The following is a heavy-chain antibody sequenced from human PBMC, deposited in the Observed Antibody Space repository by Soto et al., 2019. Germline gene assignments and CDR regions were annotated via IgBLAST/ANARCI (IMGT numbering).Heavy chain of an antibody. J-gene: IGHJ5*02. Sequence: SETLSLTCAVSGGSFSGFFWGWIRQPPGKGLEWIGEVNHGGSTNYNPSLKSRVTISSDTSKNHFSLTLRSVTAADTAVYYCARIRSGVGYNWFDPWGQGTLVTRLL. CDR1: GGSFSGFF. D-gene: IGHD3-16*01. CDR3: ARIRSGVGYNWFDP. V-gene: IGHV4-34*01. CDR2: VNHGGST.